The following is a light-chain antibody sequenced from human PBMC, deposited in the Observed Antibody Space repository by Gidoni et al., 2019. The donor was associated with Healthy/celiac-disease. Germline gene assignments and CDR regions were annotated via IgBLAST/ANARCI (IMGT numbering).Light chain of an antibody. J-gene: IGKJ4*01. CDR2: DAA. Sequence: DIQMTQSPSSLSASVGDRVTITCRASQGISNSLAWYQQKPGKAPKLLLYDAARLESGGPSRFSGSGSGTDYTLTISSLQPEDFSTYYCQQYYSTPLTFGGGTKVEIK. CDR1: QGISNS. CDR3: QQYYSTPLT. V-gene: IGKV1-NL1*01.